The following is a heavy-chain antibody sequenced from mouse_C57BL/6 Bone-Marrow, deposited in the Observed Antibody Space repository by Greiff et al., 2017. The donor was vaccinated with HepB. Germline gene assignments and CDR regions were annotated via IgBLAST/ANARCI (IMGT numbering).Heavy chain of an antibody. CDR3: ARHLYGSSYGDY. D-gene: IGHD1-1*01. V-gene: IGHV1-82*01. CDR2: IYPGDGDT. CDR1: GYAFSSSW. J-gene: IGHJ2*01. Sequence: VQLQQSGPELVKPGASVKISCKASGYAFSSSWMNWVKQRPGKGLEWIGRIYPGDGDTNYNGKFKGKATLTADKSSSTAYMQLSSLTSEDSAVYFCARHLYGSSYGDYWGQGTTLTVSS.